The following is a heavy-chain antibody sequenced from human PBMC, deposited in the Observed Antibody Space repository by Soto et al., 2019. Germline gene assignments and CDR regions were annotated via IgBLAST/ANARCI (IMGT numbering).Heavy chain of an antibody. J-gene: IGHJ6*04. CDR1: GGSISSYY. CDR3: ARDRGRKKPGYYYYYGTDV. CDR2: IYYSGST. Sequence: PSETLSLTCTVSGGSISSYYWSWIRQPPGKGLEWIGYIYYSGSTNYNPSLKSRVTKTVDTSKNQPSLKLSSVTAADTAVYYCARDRGRKKPGYYYYYGTDVWGKGTTVTVSP. V-gene: IGHV4-59*01.